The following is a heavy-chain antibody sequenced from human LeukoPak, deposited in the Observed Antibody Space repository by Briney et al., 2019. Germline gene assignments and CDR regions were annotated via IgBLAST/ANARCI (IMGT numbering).Heavy chain of an antibody. V-gene: IGHV3-30*02. CDR3: AKDLNRGRGAFDI. Sequence: GGPLRLSCAASGFTFINAWMSWVRQAPGKGLEWVAFIRYDGSNKYYADSVKGRFTISRDNSKNTLYLQMNSLRAEDTAVYYCAKDLNRGRGAFDIWGQXXXXXVSX. D-gene: IGHD3-10*01. CDR1: GFTFINAW. CDR2: IRYDGSNK. J-gene: IGHJ3*02.